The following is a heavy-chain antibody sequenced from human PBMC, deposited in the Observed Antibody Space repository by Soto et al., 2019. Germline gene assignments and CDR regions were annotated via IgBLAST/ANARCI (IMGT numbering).Heavy chain of an antibody. Sequence: SETLSITCTFSGGSISGYYWSWIRQPPGKGLEWIGYIHYSGSANYSPSLRSRVTISVDTSENQFSLRLSSVTAADTAVYFCARPYSGSYWAAFDIWGQGTMVTVSS. J-gene: IGHJ3*02. CDR3: ARPYSGSYWAAFDI. CDR2: IHYSGSA. CDR1: GGSISGYY. D-gene: IGHD1-26*01. V-gene: IGHV4-59*01.